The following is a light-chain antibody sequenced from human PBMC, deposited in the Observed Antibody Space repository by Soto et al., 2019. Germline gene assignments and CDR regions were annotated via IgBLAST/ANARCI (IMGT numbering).Light chain of an antibody. CDR2: GAS. Sequence: DIQVTQSPSSVSASVGDRVTITCRASQGITSWLAWYQQQPGSAPKLLIYGASSRQIGVPARFSGSGSGTDFTLTISSLQPEDFATYYCQQTTSFPLTFGGGTKVEIK. CDR3: QQTTSFPLT. J-gene: IGKJ4*02. V-gene: IGKV1-12*01. CDR1: QGITSW.